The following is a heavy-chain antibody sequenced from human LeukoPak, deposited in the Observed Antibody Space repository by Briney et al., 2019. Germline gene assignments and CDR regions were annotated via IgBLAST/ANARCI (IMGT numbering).Heavy chain of an antibody. CDR1: GYTFTGYY. CDR3: ARDPNTILGVAFDY. J-gene: IGHJ4*02. V-gene: IGHV1-2*02. CDR2: INPNSGGT. Sequence: ASVKVSCKASGYTFTGYYMHWVRQAPGQGLEWMGWINPNSGGTNYAQKFQGRVTMTRDTSISTAYMELSRLRSDDTAVYYCARDPNTILGVAFDYWGQGTLVTVSS. D-gene: IGHD3-3*01.